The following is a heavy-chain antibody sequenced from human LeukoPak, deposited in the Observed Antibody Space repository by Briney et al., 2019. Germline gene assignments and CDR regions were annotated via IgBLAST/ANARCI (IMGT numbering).Heavy chain of an antibody. J-gene: IGHJ5*02. Sequence: GGSLRLSCTASGFSVSDYYMNWIRQSPGKRLECGSHITRKDAIEYADSVRGRFTISRDNANNLLYLQMDSLRPEDTAVYYCARGTYYSGSGPGNWFDPWGHGTLVTVSS. D-gene: IGHD3-10*01. CDR1: GFSVSDYY. CDR2: ITRKDAI. CDR3: ARGTYYSGSGPGNWFDP. V-gene: IGHV3-11*01.